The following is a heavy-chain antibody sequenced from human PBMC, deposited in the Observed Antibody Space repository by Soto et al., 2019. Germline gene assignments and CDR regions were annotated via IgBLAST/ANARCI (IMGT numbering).Heavy chain of an antibody. CDR3: ARAAVSDGMDV. J-gene: IGHJ6*02. CDR1: GXTLSSYG. Sequence: GSLRLSCAASGXTLSSYGMLWVRQAPGKGLELVAVIWYDGSNKYYADSVKGRFTISRENSKNTLYLKMNSLRAEATAVYYCARAAVSDGMDVWGQGTTGTVSS. CDR2: IWYDGSNK. V-gene: IGHV3-33*01.